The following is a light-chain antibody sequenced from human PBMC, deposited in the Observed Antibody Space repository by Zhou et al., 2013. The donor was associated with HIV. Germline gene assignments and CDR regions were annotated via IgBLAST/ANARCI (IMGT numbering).Light chain of an antibody. CDR2: GAS. V-gene: IGKV3-20*01. CDR1: QSLSSDY. J-gene: IGKJ3*01. CDR3: QFHGGSVT. Sequence: DIVLTQSPGFLSLSPGESATLSCRASQSLSSDYLSWYQQQPGRSPRLLIYGASSRATGIPDRFSGSGSGTDFSLTIDRLEPEDFAVYYCQFHGGSVTFGPGT.